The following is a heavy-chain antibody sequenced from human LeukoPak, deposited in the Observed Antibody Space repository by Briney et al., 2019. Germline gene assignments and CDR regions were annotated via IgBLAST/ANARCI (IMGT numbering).Heavy chain of an antibody. Sequence: GESLKISCKGSGYSFTNFWIGWVRQMPGKGLEWMGIINPGDSDTRYSPSFQGQVTISADKSISTAYLQWSSLKASDTAMYYCARPDMYYYGSGSFYYFDYWGQGTLVTVSS. D-gene: IGHD3-10*01. V-gene: IGHV5-51*01. CDR3: ARPDMYYYGSGSFYYFDY. CDR1: GYSFTNFW. CDR2: INPGDSDT. J-gene: IGHJ4*02.